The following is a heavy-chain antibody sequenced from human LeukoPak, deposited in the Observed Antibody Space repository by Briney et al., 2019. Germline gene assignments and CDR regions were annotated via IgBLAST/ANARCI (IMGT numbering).Heavy chain of an antibody. CDR3: AKEQGSGSYFDY. CDR2: IQYDGSNK. CDR1: EFTFSNYG. J-gene: IGHJ4*02. Sequence: GGSLRLSCAASEFTFSNYGMHWVRQAPGKGLEWVAFIQYDGSNKFYGNSVKGRFTISRDISKNTLYLQMNSLRAEDTAVYYCAKEQGSGSYFDYWGQGTLVTVSS. V-gene: IGHV3-30*02. D-gene: IGHD3-10*01.